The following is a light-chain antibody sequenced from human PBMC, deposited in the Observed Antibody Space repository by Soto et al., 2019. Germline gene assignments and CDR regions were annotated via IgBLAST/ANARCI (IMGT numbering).Light chain of an antibody. V-gene: IGKV1-9*01. CDR3: QQHNSYPLT. CDR2: VAS. Sequence: DIQLTQSPSFLSAAVGDRVTITCRASQGISSHLAWYQQKPGKVTKLLIYVASTLQGGVPSRFSGSGSGTQFTLSINSLQPEDSATYHSQQHNSYPLTFGGGTKVEIK. CDR1: QGISSH. J-gene: IGKJ4*01.